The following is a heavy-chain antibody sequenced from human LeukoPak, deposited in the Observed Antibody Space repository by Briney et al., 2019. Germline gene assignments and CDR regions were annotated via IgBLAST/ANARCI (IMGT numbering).Heavy chain of an antibody. Sequence: SETLSLTCAVSGYSISSGYYWGWIRQPPGKGLEWIGSIYHSGSTYYNPSLKRRVTISVDTSKNQFSLKLSSVTAADTAVYYCAKHAPKEGWCSSTSCYTQAFDIWGQGTMVTVSS. D-gene: IGHD2-2*02. CDR1: GYSISSGYY. CDR2: IYHSGST. V-gene: IGHV4-38-2*01. J-gene: IGHJ3*02. CDR3: AKHAPKEGWCSSTSCYTQAFDI.